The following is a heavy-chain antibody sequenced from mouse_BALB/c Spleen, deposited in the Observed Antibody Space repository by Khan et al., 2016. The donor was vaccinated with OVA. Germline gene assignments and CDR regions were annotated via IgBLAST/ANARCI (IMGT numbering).Heavy chain of an antibody. CDR2: ISYSGNT. CDR3: ARKGYYDYEPFPY. J-gene: IGHJ3*01. Sequence: EVQLQESGPGLVKPSQSLSLTCTVTGYSITSEFAWNWIRQFPGNKLEWMGYISYSGNTRYNPSLKSLISITRDTSRNQFFLQLNSVTTEDTATYYCARKGYYDYEPFPYWGQRTLVTGSA. V-gene: IGHV3-2*02. CDR1: GYSITSEFA. D-gene: IGHD2-4*01.